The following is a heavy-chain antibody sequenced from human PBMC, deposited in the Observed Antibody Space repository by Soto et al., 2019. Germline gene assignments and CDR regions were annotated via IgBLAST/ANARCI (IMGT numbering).Heavy chain of an antibody. CDR1: GFTFSSYA. CDR2: ISGSGGST. J-gene: IGHJ4*02. V-gene: IGHV3-23*01. CDR3: ALPLLVCGCYDYHY. Sequence: EVQLLESGGGLVQPGGSLRLSCAASGFTFSSYAMSWVRQAPGKGLEWVSAISGSGGSTYYADSVKGRFTISRDNSKNPLHLQLNSLSAQDTAVYYCALPLLVCGCYDYHYWCRGTLVTLSS. D-gene: IGHD5-12*01.